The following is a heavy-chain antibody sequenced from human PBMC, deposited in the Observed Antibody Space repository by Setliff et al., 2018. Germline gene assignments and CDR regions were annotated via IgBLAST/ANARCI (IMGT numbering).Heavy chain of an antibody. J-gene: IGHJ1*01. D-gene: IGHD4-17*01. Sequence: GASVKVSCKASGYPFIGYFMHWVRQAPGQGLEWMGWINPKTGDTLYAPKFQGRVTMTRDRSSNTAYMDLSRLTSDDTAVYYCARVAYGLEYFQYWGQSTLVTVSS. CDR2: INPKTGDT. CDR1: GYPFIGYF. CDR3: ARVAYGLEYFQY. V-gene: IGHV1-2*02.